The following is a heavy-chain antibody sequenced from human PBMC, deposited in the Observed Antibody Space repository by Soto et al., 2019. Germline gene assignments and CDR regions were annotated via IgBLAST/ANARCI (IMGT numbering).Heavy chain of an antibody. J-gene: IGHJ4*02. CDR3: ATPLGGSMTTVTTAVGGWNY. CDR2: FDPEDGET. Sequence: ASVKVSCKVSGYTLTELSMHWVRQAPGKGLEWMGGFDPEDGETIYAQKFQGRVTMTEDTSTDTAYMELSSLRSEDTAVYYCATPLGGSMTTVTTAVGGWNYWGQGTLVTVSS. CDR1: GYTLTELS. D-gene: IGHD4-4*01. V-gene: IGHV1-24*01.